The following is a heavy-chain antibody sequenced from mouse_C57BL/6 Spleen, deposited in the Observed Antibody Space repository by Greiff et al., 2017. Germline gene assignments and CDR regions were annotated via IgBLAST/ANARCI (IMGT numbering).Heavy chain of an antibody. J-gene: IGHJ3*01. CDR3: ARVEGYYYGSSRWFAY. D-gene: IGHD1-1*01. V-gene: IGHV5-16*01. Sequence: EVMLVESEGGLVQPGRSMKLSCTASGFTFSDYYMAWVRQVPEKGLEWVANINYDGSSTYYLDSLKSRFIISRDNAKNILYLQMSSLKSEDTATYYCARVEGYYYGSSRWFAYWGQGTLVTVSA. CDR2: INYDGSST. CDR1: GFTFSDYY.